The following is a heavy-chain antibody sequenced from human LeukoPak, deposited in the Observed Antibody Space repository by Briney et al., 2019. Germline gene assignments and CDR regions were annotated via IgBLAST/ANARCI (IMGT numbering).Heavy chain of an antibody. D-gene: IGHD4-17*01. CDR2: ISGSGGSK. V-gene: IGHV3-23*01. Sequence: PGGSLTLSCAASGFTFSSYAMSWVRQPPGKGLEWVSAISGSGGSKYYADSVKGRFTISRDNSKNTLYLQMNSLRAEDTAVYYCAKDQSTVTRRWKYGMDVWGQGTTVTVSS. CDR3: AKDQSTVTRRWKYGMDV. J-gene: IGHJ6*02. CDR1: GFTFSSYA.